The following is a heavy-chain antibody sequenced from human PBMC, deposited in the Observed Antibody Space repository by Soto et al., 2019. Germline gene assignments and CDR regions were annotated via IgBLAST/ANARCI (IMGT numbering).Heavy chain of an antibody. CDR2: IYYSGRT. J-gene: IGHJ4*02. Sequence: QVQLQESGPGLVKPSETLSLTCTVSGGSISSYYWSWIRQPPGKGLEWIGYIYYSGRTNYNPSLMSRVTISVDTSKNQFSLKLSSVTAADTAVYYCARRYGTTFDYWGQGTLVTVSS. V-gene: IGHV4-59*01. CDR3: ARRYGTTFDY. D-gene: IGHD1-7*01. CDR1: GGSISSYY.